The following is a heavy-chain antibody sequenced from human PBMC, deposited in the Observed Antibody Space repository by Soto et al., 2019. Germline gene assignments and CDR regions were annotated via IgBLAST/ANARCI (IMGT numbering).Heavy chain of an antibody. V-gene: IGHV3-23*01. D-gene: IGHD3-10*01. CDR3: GKRRGSGKTYYDKRAV. J-gene: IGHJ6*03. CDR1: GFSFNTYA. Sequence: EVQLLESGGGLVQPGGSLRLSCETSGFSFNTYAMTWVRQAPGMGLEWVAVINYSGRTTFHAQSVKGRFTISRDNSRNTECLQMDSLRAEDTADYECGKRRGSGKTYYDKRAVWGLGTTVIVSS. CDR2: INYSGRTT.